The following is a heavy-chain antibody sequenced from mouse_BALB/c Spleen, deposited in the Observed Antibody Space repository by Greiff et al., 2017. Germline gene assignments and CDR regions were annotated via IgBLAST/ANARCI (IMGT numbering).Heavy chain of an antibody. CDR3: ARDLYGYDVGYFDV. Sequence: VQRVESGPGLVAPSQSLSITCTVSGFSLTSYGVHWVRQPPGKGLEWLGVIWAGGSTNYNSALMSRLSISKDNSKSQVFLKMNSLQTDDTAMYYCARDLYGYDVGYFDVWGAGTTVTVSS. CDR2: IWAGGST. CDR1: GFSLTSYG. D-gene: IGHD2-2*01. V-gene: IGHV2-9*02. J-gene: IGHJ1*01.